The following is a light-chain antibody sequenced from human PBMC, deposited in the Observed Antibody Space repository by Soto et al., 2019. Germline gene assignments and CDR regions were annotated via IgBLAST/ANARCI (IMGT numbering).Light chain of an antibody. CDR3: QQRSNWPPGIT. V-gene: IGKV3-11*01. CDR1: QSVSSY. Sequence: EIVLTQSPATLSLSPGERATLSCRASQSVSSYLAWYQQKPGQAPRLLIYDASNRATGIPARFSGSGSGTDFNLTISSLEPEDFAVYYCQQRSNWPPGITFGHGTKVDIK. CDR2: DAS. J-gene: IGKJ3*01.